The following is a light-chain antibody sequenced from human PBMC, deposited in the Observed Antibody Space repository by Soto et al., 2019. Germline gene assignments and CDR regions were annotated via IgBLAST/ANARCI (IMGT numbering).Light chain of an antibody. CDR1: QSVSSN. V-gene: IGKV3-15*01. J-gene: IGKJ4*01. Sequence: EIVMTQSPATLSVSPGDRATLSCRASQSVSSNLAWYQQKPGQAPRLLIYDASTRATGIPARFSGSGSGTEFTLTISSQQSEDFAVYYCQQYNNWLTFGGGTKVEIK. CDR3: QQYNNWLT. CDR2: DAS.